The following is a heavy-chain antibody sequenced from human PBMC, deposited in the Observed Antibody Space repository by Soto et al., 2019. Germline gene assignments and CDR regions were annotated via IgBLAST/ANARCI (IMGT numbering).Heavy chain of an antibody. Sequence: GGSLRLSCAASGFIFKSYGMNWVRQAPGKGLEWISYISGSGDRTSYAQSVQGRFTISRDNSKSTLSVQMNGLRAEDTAVYFCAKGVNDYSTYYFNYWGQGILVTVSS. CDR1: GFIFKSYG. CDR3: AKGVNDYSTYYFNY. D-gene: IGHD4-4*01. CDR2: ISGSGDRT. V-gene: IGHV3-23*01. J-gene: IGHJ4*01.